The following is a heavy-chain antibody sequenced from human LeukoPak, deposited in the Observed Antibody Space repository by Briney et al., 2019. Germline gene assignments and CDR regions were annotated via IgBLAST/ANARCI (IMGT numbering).Heavy chain of an antibody. CDR3: AMIDYDDPDAFDI. Sequence: GGSLRLSCTASGFTFSNYPMHWVRQAPGKGLEWVAIISYNGGNKYYADSVKGRFIISRDNSKNTLYLQMNSLRAGDTAVYYCAMIDYDDPDAFDIWGRGTLVSVSS. V-gene: IGHV3-30*04. CDR2: ISYNGGNK. CDR1: GFTFSNYP. J-gene: IGHJ3*02. D-gene: IGHD4-17*01.